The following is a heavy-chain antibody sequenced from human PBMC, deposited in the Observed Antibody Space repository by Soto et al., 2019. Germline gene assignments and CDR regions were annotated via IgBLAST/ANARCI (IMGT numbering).Heavy chain of an antibody. CDR1: GFTFSSYG. V-gene: IGHV3-30*18. D-gene: IGHD6-19*01. CDR2: ILNHGSSQ. CDR3: AKDGGAGAGFDI. Sequence: QVQLVESGGGVVQPGRSLRLSCAASGFTFSSYGMHWVRQAPGKGLEWVALILNHGSSQYYADSVKGRFTISADNSRNTLYLQMNSLRAEDTAVYYCAKDGGAGAGFDIWGHGTMVTVSS. J-gene: IGHJ3*02.